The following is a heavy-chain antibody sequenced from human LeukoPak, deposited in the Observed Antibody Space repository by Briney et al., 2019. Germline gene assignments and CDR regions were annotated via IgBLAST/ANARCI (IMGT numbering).Heavy chain of an antibody. D-gene: IGHD2-2*01. J-gene: IGHJ3*02. Sequence: SETLSLTCTVSGGSISSYYWSWIRQPPGKGLEWIGYIYYSGSTNYNPSLKSRVTISVDTSKNQFSLKLSSVTAADTAVYYCAGAGVVPAAKGNAFDIWGQGTMVTVSS. V-gene: IGHV4-59*08. CDR3: AGAGVVPAAKGNAFDI. CDR2: IYYSGST. CDR1: GGSISSYY.